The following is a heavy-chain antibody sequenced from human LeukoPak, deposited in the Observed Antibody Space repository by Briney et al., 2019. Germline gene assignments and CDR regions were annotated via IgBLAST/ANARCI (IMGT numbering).Heavy chain of an antibody. D-gene: IGHD6-19*01. CDR1: GFTVSSNY. CDR2: IYSGGST. CDR3: ARVSPSGWYEFVY. Sequence: PGGSLRLSCAASGFTVSSNYMSWVRQAPGKGLEWVSVIYSGGSTYYADSVKGRFTISRDNSKNTLYLQMNSLRAEDTAVYYCARVSPSGWYEFVYWGQGTLVTVSS. V-gene: IGHV3-53*01. J-gene: IGHJ4*02.